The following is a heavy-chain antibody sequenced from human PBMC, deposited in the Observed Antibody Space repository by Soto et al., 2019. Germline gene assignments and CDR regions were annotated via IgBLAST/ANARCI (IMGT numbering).Heavy chain of an antibody. D-gene: IGHD1-26*01. CDR3: ARYVVGAQGVYYYGMDV. J-gene: IGHJ6*02. V-gene: IGHV4-39*01. CDR1: GGSISSSSYY. Sequence: ETLSLTCTVSGGSISSSSYYWGWIRQPPGKGLEWIGSIYYSGSTYYNPSLKSRVTISVDTSKNQFSLKLSSVTAADTAVYYCARYVVGAQGVYYYGMDVWGQGTTVTVSS. CDR2: IYYSGST.